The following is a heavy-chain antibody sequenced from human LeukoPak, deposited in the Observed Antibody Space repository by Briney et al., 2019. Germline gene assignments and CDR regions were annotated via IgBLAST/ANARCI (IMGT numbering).Heavy chain of an antibody. V-gene: IGHV4-34*01. CDR2: INHSGST. CDR1: GESFSGYY. Sequence: SETLSLTCAVYGESFSGYYWSWIRQPPGKGLEWIGEINHSGSTNYNPSLKSRVTISVDTSKNQFSLKLSSVTAADTAVYYCARARITIFGVVILNYYYYMDVWGKGTTVTVSS. D-gene: IGHD3-3*01. CDR3: ARARITIFGVVILNYYYYMDV. J-gene: IGHJ6*03.